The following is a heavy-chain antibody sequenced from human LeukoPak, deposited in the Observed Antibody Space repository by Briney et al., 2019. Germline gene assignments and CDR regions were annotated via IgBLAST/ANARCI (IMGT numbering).Heavy chain of an antibody. CDR1: GFTFSSYS. J-gene: IGHJ3*02. D-gene: IGHD4-23*01. Sequence: GGSLRLSCAASGFTFSSYSMEWVRQAPGKGLEWVSHISGSWSTIYYADSVKGRFTISRDNANNTLYLQMNAVRAEDTAVYYCAKGRVGGRDAFDIWGQGTMVTVSS. CDR2: ISGSWSTI. V-gene: IGHV3-48*01. CDR3: AKGRVGGRDAFDI.